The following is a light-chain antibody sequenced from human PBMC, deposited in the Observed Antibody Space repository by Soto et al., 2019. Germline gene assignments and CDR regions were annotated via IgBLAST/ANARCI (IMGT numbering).Light chain of an antibody. CDR1: SFDVGAYTY. J-gene: IGLJ1*01. Sequence: QSVLTQPRSVSGSPGQSVTISCTGTSFDVGAYTYVSWFQQRPGKAPKLIIYDVSERPSGVPDRFSGSKSGNTASLTISGLQAEDEADYYCCSYAGTYTGVFGTGTKVTVL. CDR3: CSYAGTYTGV. V-gene: IGLV2-11*01. CDR2: DVS.